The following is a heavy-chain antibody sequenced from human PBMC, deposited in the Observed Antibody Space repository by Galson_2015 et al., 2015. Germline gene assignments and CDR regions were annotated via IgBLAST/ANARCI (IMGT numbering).Heavy chain of an antibody. CDR1: GFTVSSNY. D-gene: IGHD3-3*01. CDR3: ARVEGVTTFGVGHWYFDL. CDR2: IYSGGST. V-gene: IGHV3-53*01. Sequence: SLRLSCAASGFTVSSNYMSWVRQAPGKGLEWVSVIYSGGSTYYADSVKGRFTISRDNSKNTLYLQMNSLRAEDKTVYYCARVEGVTTFGVGHWYFDLWGRGTLVTVSS. J-gene: IGHJ2*01.